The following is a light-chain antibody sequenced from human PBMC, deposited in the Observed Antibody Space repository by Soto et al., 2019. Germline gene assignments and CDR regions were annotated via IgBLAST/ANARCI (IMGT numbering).Light chain of an antibody. CDR2: EVT. Sequence: QSVLTQPASVSGSPGQSITISCTGTSSDVGGYEFVSWYQQHPGKAPKLIIYEVTNRPSGVSNRFSGSKSGNTASLTISGLQAEDEADYYCSSYTSSRSRVFGGGTKLTVL. J-gene: IGLJ2*01. V-gene: IGLV2-14*01. CDR3: SSYTSSRSRV. CDR1: SSDVGGYEF.